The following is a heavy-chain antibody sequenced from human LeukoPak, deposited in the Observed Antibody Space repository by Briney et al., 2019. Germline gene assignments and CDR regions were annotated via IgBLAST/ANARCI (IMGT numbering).Heavy chain of an antibody. CDR3: AKTTDCSGSSCYAAGGH. Sequence: PGGSLRLSCAASGFTFSSYAMSWVRQAPGKGLEWVSAISGSGGSAFYADSVKGWFTISRDNSKNTLYLQMNSLRAEDTAVYYCAKTTDCSGSSCYAAGGHWGQGTLVSVSS. J-gene: IGHJ4*02. V-gene: IGHV3-23*01. CDR2: ISGSGGSA. CDR1: GFTFSSYA. D-gene: IGHD2-2*01.